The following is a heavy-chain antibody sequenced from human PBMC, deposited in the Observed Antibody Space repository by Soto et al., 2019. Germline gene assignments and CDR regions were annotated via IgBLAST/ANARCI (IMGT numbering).Heavy chain of an antibody. CDR2: IWYDGSNK. CDR3: ARSGRIQPEPKGGYYYYGMDV. D-gene: IGHD5-18*01. V-gene: IGHV3-33*01. CDR1: GFTFSSYG. Sequence: QVQLVESGGGVVQPGRSLRLSCAASGFTFSSYGMHWVRQAPGKGLEWVAVIWYDGSNKYYADSVKGRFTISRDNSKNTLYLQMNSLRAEDTAVYYCARSGRIQPEPKGGYYYYGMDVWGQGTTVTVSS. J-gene: IGHJ6*02.